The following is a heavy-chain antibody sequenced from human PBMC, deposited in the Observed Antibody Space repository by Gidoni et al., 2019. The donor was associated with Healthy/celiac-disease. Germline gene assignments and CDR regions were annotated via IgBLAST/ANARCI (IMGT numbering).Heavy chain of an antibody. D-gene: IGHD2-21*02. CDR3: VRGGPIVVVTAKKDYYYYGMDV. J-gene: IGHJ6*02. CDR2: IIPILGIA. V-gene: IGHV1-69*02. CDR1: GGTFSSYT. Sequence: QVQLVQSGAEVKKPGSSVKVSCKASGGTFSSYTISWVRQAPGQGLEWMGRIIPILGIANYAQKFQGRVTITADKSTSTAYMELSSLRSEDTAVYYCVRGGPIVVVTAKKDYYYYGMDVWGQGTTVTVSS.